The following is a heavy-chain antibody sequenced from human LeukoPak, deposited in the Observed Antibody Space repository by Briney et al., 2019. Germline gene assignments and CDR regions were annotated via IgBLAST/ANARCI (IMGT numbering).Heavy chain of an antibody. Sequence: GGSLGLSCVASGFIFGDYWMRWVRQAPGKGLEWVATIKQNGGVKYYVDSVKGRFTISRDNAKTSLFLQMNSLRIDDTAMYYCTRTVNSASDFWGQGTLVTVSS. J-gene: IGHJ4*02. CDR1: GFIFGDYW. D-gene: IGHD4-23*01. V-gene: IGHV3-7*03. CDR3: TRTVNSASDF. CDR2: IKQNGGVK.